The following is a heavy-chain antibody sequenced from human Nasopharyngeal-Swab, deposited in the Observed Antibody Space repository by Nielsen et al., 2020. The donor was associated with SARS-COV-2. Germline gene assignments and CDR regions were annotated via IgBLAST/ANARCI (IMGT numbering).Heavy chain of an antibody. V-gene: IGHV4-34*01. CDR2: INHIGST. CDR3: SRDGYGSGSYYT. D-gene: IGHD3-10*01. Sequence: WVGQRAGKGLEWIGEINHIGSTNYNPSLKSRVTISVDTSQKQFSLKLNSVTAADTAVYYCSRDGYGSGSYYTWGQGTLVTVSS. J-gene: IGHJ5*02.